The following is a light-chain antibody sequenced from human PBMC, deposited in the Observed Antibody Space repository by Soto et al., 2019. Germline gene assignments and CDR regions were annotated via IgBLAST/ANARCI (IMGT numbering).Light chain of an antibody. J-gene: IGKJ1*01. CDR2: DAS. V-gene: IGKV1-5*01. CDR1: QSISSW. CDR3: QQYNSYTWT. Sequence: DIQLTQSPFFLSASVGDRVTITCRASQSISSWLAWYQQKPGKAPKLLIYDASSLESGVPSRFSGSGSGTEFTLTISSLQPDDFATYYCQQYNSYTWTFGQGTKVEIK.